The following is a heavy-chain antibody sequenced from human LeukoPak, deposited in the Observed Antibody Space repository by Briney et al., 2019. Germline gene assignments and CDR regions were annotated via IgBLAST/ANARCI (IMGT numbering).Heavy chain of an antibody. CDR2: ILYDGTNK. CDR1: GFIFSNFG. D-gene: IGHD6-19*01. J-gene: IGHJ4*02. Sequence: PGGSLRLSCAASGFIFSNFGMHWVRQAPGKGLDWVAFILYDGTNKYYADSVKGRFTISRDNAKNSLYLQMNSLRAEDTAVYYCARDLKQWLVFLDYWGQGTLVTVSS. CDR3: ARDLKQWLVFLDY. V-gene: IGHV3-30*02.